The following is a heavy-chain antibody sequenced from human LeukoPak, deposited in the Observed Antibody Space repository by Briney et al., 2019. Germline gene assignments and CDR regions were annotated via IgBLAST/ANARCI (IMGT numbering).Heavy chain of an antibody. J-gene: IGHJ6*02. D-gene: IGHD5-24*01. CDR1: GGSISSSSYY. Sequence: SETLSLTCTVSGGSISSSSYYWGWIRQPPGKGLEWIGSIYYSGSTYYNPSLKSRVTISVDTSKNQFSLKLSSVTAADTAVYYCARDQIEMTTIMDYYYGMDVWGQGTTVTVSS. CDR2: IYYSGST. V-gene: IGHV4-39*02. CDR3: ARDQIEMTTIMDYYYGMDV.